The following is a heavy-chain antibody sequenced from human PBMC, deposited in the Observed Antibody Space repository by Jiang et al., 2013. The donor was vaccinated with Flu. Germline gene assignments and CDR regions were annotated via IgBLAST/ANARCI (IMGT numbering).Heavy chain of an antibody. CDR2: ISSNGGST. Sequence: ASGFTFSSYAMHWVRQAPGKGLEYVSAISSNGGSTYYADSVKGRFTISRDNSKNTLYLQMSSLRAEDTAVYYCVKGIVVVPAAIPYSPFDYWGQGTLVTVSS. V-gene: IGHV3-64D*06. CDR1: GFTFSSYA. CDR3: VKGIVVVPAAIPYSPFDY. J-gene: IGHJ4*02. D-gene: IGHD2-2*02.